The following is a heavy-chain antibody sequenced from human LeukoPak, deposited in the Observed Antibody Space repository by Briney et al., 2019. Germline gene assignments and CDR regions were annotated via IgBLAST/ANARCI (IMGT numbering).Heavy chain of an antibody. J-gene: IGHJ3*02. Sequence: PSETLSLTCTVSGGSVSSGSYYWSWIRQPPGKGLEWIGYIYYSGSTNYNPSLKSRVTISVDTSKNQFSPKLSSVTAADTAVYYCARVGATYDAFDIWGQGTMVTVSS. CDR3: ARVGATYDAFDI. D-gene: IGHD1-26*01. V-gene: IGHV4-61*01. CDR2: IYYSGST. CDR1: GGSVSSGSYY.